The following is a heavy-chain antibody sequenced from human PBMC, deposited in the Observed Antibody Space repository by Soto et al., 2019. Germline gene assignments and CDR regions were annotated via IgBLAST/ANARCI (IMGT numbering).Heavy chain of an antibody. CDR2: FRSKANSYAT. CDR1: GFTFSGSA. V-gene: IGHV3-73*01. D-gene: IGHD3-10*01. Sequence: GGSLRLSCAASGFTFSGSAMHWVRQASGKGREGVGRFRSKANSYATAYAASVKGRFTISRDDSKNTAYLQMNSLKTEDTAVYYCTRPQYYYGSGSYYYYYGMDVWGQGTTVTVSS. J-gene: IGHJ6*02. CDR3: TRPQYYYGSGSYYYYYGMDV.